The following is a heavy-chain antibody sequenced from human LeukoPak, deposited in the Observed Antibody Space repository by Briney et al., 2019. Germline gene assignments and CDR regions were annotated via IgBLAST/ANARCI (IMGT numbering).Heavy chain of an antibody. V-gene: IGHV1-24*01. J-gene: IGHJ4*02. D-gene: IGHD3-10*01. CDR3: ATALIYGSGGFETLKGRLNY. CDR2: FDPEDGET. CDR1: GYTLTELS. Sequence: ASVKVSCKVSGYTLTELSMHWVRQAPGKGLEWMGGFDPEDGETIYAQKFQGRVTMTEDTSTDTAYMELSSLRSEDTAVYYCATALIYGSGGFETLKGRLNYWGQGTLVTVSS.